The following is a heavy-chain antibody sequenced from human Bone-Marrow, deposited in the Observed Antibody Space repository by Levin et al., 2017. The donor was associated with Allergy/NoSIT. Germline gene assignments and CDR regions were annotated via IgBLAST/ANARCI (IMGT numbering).Heavy chain of an antibody. J-gene: IGHJ6*02. V-gene: IGHV4-39*07. CDR2: IYFSGST. CDR1: GGSISTSSYY. D-gene: IGHD2-8*01. Sequence: PSETLSLTCTVSGGSISTSSYYWGWIRQPPGKVLEWIGNIYFSGSTYYTPSLRSRVTISVDTSKNQFSLRLTSVTAADTAVYYCARDEMVHEIQYYYGIDVWGQGTTVTVSS. CDR3: ARDEMVHEIQYYYGIDV.